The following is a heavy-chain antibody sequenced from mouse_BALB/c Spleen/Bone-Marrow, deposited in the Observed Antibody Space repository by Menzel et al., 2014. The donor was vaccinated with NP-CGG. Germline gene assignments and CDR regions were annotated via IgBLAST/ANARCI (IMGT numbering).Heavy chain of an antibody. CDR1: GFSLXSYG. CDR3: ARDLGYDPYYFDY. V-gene: IGHV2-9*02. Sequence: QVQLKHSGPGLVAPSQSLSITCTVSGFSLXSYGVHWVRQPPGKGLEWLGVIWAGGSTSYISALMSRLTITKANSKNQVFLKMNSLQTDDTAIYYCARDLGYDPYYFDYWGQGATLTVSS. J-gene: IGHJ2*01. CDR2: IWAGGST. D-gene: IGHD2-2*01.